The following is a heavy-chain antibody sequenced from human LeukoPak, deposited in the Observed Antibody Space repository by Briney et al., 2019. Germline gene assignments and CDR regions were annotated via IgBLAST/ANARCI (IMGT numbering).Heavy chain of an antibody. J-gene: IGHJ3*01. CDR1: GFSIRTYY. V-gene: IGHV3-53*01. CDR2: IYSGGTI. CDR3: VRAVHHNFYSDSSGYYGDAFDV. D-gene: IGHD3-22*01. Sequence: GGSLRLSCEASGFSIRTYYMSWVRQVPWRGLEWVSVIYSGGTIRYADSVKGRFTFSRDNFKDTLNLQMNSLRADNTAVYYCVRAVHHNFYSDSSGYYGDAFDVWGQGTVVTVSS.